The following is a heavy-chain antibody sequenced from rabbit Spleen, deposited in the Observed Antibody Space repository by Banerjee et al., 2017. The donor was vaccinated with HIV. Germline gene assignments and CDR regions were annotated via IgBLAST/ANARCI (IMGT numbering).Heavy chain of an antibody. V-gene: IGHV1S45*01. CDR1: GVSFSFSPY. J-gene: IGHJ6*01. CDR3: ARDAGSSFSSYGMDL. D-gene: IGHD8-1*01. CDR2: IDTGSSGFT. Sequence: QEQLEEAGEDLVKPGASLTLTCTASGVSFSFSPYICWLPQAPGKGLEWIACIDTGSSGFTYFATWAKGRFTCSKTSSTTVTLQVTRLTAADTATYFCARDAGSSFSSYGMDLWGPGTLVTVS.